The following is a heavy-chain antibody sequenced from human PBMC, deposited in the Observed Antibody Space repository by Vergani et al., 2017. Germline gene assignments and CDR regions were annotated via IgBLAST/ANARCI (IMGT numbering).Heavy chain of an antibody. D-gene: IGHD3-9*01. J-gene: IGHJ6*02. V-gene: IGHV4-59*13. Sequence: QVQLEESGPGLVKPSETLSLTCTVSGGSFNTYYWSWIRQSPGKGLEWIGYIYSTGSTNYNPSLNSRVTMSVDTSKNQFSLKLRSVTDADTAVYFCARVMYRDEASTGYRLEGMDIWGQGTTVTISS. CDR3: ARVMYRDEASTGYRLEGMDI. CDR1: GGSFNTYY. CDR2: IYSTGST.